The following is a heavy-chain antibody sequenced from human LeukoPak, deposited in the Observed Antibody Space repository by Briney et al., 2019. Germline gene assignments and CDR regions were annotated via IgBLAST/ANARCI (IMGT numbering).Heavy chain of an antibody. J-gene: IGHJ6*03. CDR2: IRYDGSNK. V-gene: IGHV3-30*02. D-gene: IGHD2-2*01. CDR3: ARGPLVPGYMDV. Sequence: PGGSLRLSCAASGFTFSSYGMHWVRQAPGKGLEWVAFIRYDGSNKYYADSVKGRFTISRDNSKNTLYLQMNSLRAEDTAVYYCARGPLVPGYMDVWGKGTTVTVSS. CDR1: GFTFSSYG.